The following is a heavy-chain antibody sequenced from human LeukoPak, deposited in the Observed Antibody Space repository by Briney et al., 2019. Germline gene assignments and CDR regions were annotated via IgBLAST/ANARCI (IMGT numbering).Heavy chain of an antibody. CDR1: GFTFSNAW. Sequence: GGSLRLSYAASGFTFSNAWMRWVRQAPGKGLEWVGRIKSKTDGGTTDYAAPVKGRFTISRDDSKNTLYLQMNSLKTEDTAVYYCTTVGEWLLLFYAFGIWGQGTMVTVSS. CDR3: TTVGEWLLLFYAFGI. D-gene: IGHD3-22*01. CDR2: IKSKTDGGTT. J-gene: IGHJ3*02. V-gene: IGHV3-15*01.